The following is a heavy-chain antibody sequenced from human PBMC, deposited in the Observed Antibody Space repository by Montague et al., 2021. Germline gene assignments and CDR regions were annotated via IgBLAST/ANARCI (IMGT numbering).Heavy chain of an antibody. V-gene: IGHV3-74*01. CDR3: ARNLASAAPGAFDI. CDR1: GFTFSNYW. D-gene: IGHD6-13*01. J-gene: IGHJ3*02. Sequence: SLRLSCAASGFTFSNYWMHWVRQAPGKGLVWVSHITLDGSSTTFADSVKGRFTTSRDNAKATLYLQMNSLRVEDTAVYYCARNLASAAPGAFDIWGQGTMVTVSS. CDR2: ITLDGSST.